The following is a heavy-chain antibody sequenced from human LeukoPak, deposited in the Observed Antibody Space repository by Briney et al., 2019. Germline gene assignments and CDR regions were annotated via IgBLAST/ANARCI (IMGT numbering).Heavy chain of an antibody. CDR1: GGSFRDHY. Sequence: PSETLSLTCAVYGGSFRDHYFTWIRQSPEEGLEWIGESTHLGYTNYRPSLKSRVTISVDTSKNQFSLKLTSVTAADTGVHFCATGSIYFDFWGLGTLVTVSS. V-gene: IGHV4-34*01. D-gene: IGHD3-10*01. CDR3: ATGSIYFDF. CDR2: STHLGYT. J-gene: IGHJ4*02.